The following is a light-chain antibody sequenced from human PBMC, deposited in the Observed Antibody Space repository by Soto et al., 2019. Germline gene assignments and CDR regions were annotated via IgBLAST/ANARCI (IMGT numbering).Light chain of an antibody. V-gene: IGKV1-9*01. CDR1: QGIYNH. CDR3: QQVNSYPPT. Sequence: IQLTQSPSSLSASIGDRVTITCRASQGIYNHFAWYQQKPGTAPRLLIYGASTLQTGVPSRFSGSGSGTDFTLTISSLQPADFATYYCQQVNSYPPTFGQGTKLEI. CDR2: GAS. J-gene: IGKJ2*01.